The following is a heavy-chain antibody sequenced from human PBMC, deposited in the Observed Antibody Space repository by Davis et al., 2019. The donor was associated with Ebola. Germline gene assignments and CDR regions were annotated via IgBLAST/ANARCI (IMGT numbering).Heavy chain of an antibody. CDR1: GGSISNDY. J-gene: IGHJ5*02. Sequence: SETLSLTCTVSGGSISNDYWSWIRQPPGKGLEWIGYIYYSGSTNYNPSLKSRVTISVDTSKNQFSLKLSSVTAADTAVYYCARVNYNFWSGYYSSNWFDPWGQGTLVTVSS. D-gene: IGHD3-3*01. CDR3: ARVNYNFWSGYYSSNWFDP. CDR2: IYYSGST. V-gene: IGHV4-59*01.